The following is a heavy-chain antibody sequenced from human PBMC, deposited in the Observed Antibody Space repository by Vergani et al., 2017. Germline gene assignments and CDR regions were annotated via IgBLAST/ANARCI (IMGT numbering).Heavy chain of an antibody. J-gene: IGHJ6*04. D-gene: IGHD3-3*01. CDR2: MNPNSGNT. Sequence: QVQLVQSGAEVKKPGASVKVSCKASGYTFTSSDINWVRQATGQGLEWMGWMNPNSGNTGYAQKFQGGVTMTRNTSISTAYMELSSLRSEGTAVYYCARAELRFWELDVWGKGTTVTVSS. V-gene: IGHV1-8*01. CDR3: ARAELRFWELDV. CDR1: GYTFTSSD.